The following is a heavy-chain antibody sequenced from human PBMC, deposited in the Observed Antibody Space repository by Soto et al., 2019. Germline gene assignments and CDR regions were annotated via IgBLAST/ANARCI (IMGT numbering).Heavy chain of an antibody. V-gene: IGHV3-30*18. Sequence: GGSLRLSCAASGFTFSSYGMHWVRQAPGKGLEWVAVISYDGSNKYYADSVKGRFTISRDNSKNTLYLQMNSLRAEDTAVYYCAKEGAVAGIFAWYLDYWGQGTLVTVSS. CDR3: AKEGAVAGIFAWYLDY. D-gene: IGHD6-19*01. J-gene: IGHJ4*02. CDR1: GFTFSSYG. CDR2: ISYDGSNK.